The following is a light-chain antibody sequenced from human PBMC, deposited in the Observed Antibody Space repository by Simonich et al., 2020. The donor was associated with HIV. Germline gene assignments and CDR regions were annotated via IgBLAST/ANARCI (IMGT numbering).Light chain of an antibody. J-gene: IGKJ1*01. CDR2: WAS. CDR3: QQYYSTPWT. CDR1: QSVLYSSNNKNY. V-gene: IGKV4-1*01. Sequence: DIVMTQSPDSLAVSLGERATINCKSSQSVLYSSNNKNYLAWYKQKPGQPPKLLIYWASTRESGFPDRCSGSGSGTDFTLTISSLQAEDVAVYYCQQYYSTPWTLGQGTKVVIK.